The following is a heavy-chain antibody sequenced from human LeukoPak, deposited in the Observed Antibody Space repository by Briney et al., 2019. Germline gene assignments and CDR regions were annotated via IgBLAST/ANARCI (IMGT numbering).Heavy chain of an antibody. V-gene: IGHV3-30*03. J-gene: IGHJ4*02. CDR3: ASARGSNYGSLGD. CDR2: ISYDGIKK. CDR1: GFTFSNYG. D-gene: IGHD5-18*01. Sequence: GGSLRLSCAASGFTFSNYGMHWVRQAPGKGLEWVAVISYDGIKKYYEDSVKGRFTISRDSSKNTLYLQMNSLSAEDTAVYYCASARGSNYGSLGDWGQGTLVTVSS.